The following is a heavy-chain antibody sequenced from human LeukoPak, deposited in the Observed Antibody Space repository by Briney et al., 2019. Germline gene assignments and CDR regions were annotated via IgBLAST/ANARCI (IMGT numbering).Heavy chain of an antibody. CDR3: ARAKVAAHYYYYYYMDV. CDR1: GGSISSGSYH. J-gene: IGHJ6*03. D-gene: IGHD2-15*01. CDR2: IYTSGST. V-gene: IGHV4-61*02. Sequence: SQTLSLTCTVSGGSISSGSYHWSWIRQPAGKGLEWIGRIYTSGSTNYNPSLKSRVTISVDTSKNQFSLKLSSVTAADTAVYYCARAKVAAHYYYYYYMDVWGKGTTVTVSS.